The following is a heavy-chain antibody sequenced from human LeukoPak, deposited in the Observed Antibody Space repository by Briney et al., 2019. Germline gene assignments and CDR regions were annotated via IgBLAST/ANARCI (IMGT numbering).Heavy chain of an antibody. J-gene: IGHJ4*02. Sequence: GGSLRLSCAASGFTFSDYYMTWIRQTPGKGLEWVSFISSSSSYTNYADPVKGRFTISRDNAKSSLFLQMNSLRAEDTAVYYCARWSSGGYNFNYWGQGTLVTVSS. CDR2: ISSSSSYT. CDR1: GFTFSDYY. V-gene: IGHV3-11*03. CDR3: ARWSSGGYNFNY. D-gene: IGHD5-24*01.